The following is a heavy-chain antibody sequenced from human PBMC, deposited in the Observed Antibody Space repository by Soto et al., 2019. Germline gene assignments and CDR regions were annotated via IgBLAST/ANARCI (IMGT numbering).Heavy chain of an antibody. Sequence: PSETLSLTCTVSGGSISSGGYYWSWIRQHPGKGLEWIGYIYYSGSTYYNPSLKSRVTISVDTSKNQFSLKLSSVTAADTAVYYCARLEDGSGSFDYWGQGTLVTVSS. CDR3: ARLEDGSGSFDY. V-gene: IGHV4-31*03. D-gene: IGHD3-10*01. CDR2: IYYSGST. J-gene: IGHJ4*02. CDR1: GGSISSGGYY.